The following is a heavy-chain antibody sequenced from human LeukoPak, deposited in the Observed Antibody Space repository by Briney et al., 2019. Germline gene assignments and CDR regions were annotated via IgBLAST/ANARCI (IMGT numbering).Heavy chain of an antibody. D-gene: IGHD3-10*01. V-gene: IGHV4-61*02. CDR2: IYTGGST. Sequence: SQTLSLTCAVSGGSISSGNYYWSWIRQPAGKGLEWIGRIYTGGSTNYNPSLKSRVTISVDTSKNQFSLRLSSVTAADTAVYYCARARLWFGESRSQYYFDYWGQGTLVTVSS. J-gene: IGHJ4*02. CDR1: GGSISSGNYY. CDR3: ARARLWFGESRSQYYFDY.